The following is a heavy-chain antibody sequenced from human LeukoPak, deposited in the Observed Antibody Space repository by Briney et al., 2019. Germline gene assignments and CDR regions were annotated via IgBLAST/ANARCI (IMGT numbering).Heavy chain of an antibody. CDR3: ARGGNIDSSNYDFWSGYCHFDY. CDR2: INHSGST. CDR1: GGSFSGYY. Sequence: SEALSLTCAVYGGSFSGYYWSWIRQPPGKGLEWIGEINHSGSTNYNPSLKSRVTISVDTSKNQFSLKLSSVTAADTAVYYCARGGNIDSSNYDFWSGYCHFDYWGQGTLVTVSS. V-gene: IGHV4-34*01. J-gene: IGHJ4*02. D-gene: IGHD3-3*01.